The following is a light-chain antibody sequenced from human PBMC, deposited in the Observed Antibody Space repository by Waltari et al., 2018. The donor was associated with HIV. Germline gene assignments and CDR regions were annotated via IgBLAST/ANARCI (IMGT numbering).Light chain of an antibody. V-gene: IGLV1-51*01. CDR3: GTWDTSLTAVV. Sequence: SVLTQPPSVSAAPGPKVTISCSGSSSNIGDNFVSWYQQIPGTVPKLLIHENSKRPSGIPDRFSGSKSGTSATLGITGLQTGDEADYYCGTWDTSLTAVVFGGGTKLTVL. CDR1: SSNIGDNF. CDR2: ENS. J-gene: IGLJ3*02.